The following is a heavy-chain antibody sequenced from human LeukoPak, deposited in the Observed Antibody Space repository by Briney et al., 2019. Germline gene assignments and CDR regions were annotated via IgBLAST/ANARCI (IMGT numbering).Heavy chain of an antibody. D-gene: IGHD2-2*01. CDR2: INPDNGGT. Sequence: ASVKVSCKASGHMFTDYYIHWVRQAPGQGLEWMGWINPDNGGTNYAQKFQGRVTMTRDTSIRTVYMDLSRLRSDDTAVFYCTREARVGNWFDPWGQGTQVTVSS. CDR1: GHMFTDYY. J-gene: IGHJ5*02. V-gene: IGHV1-2*02. CDR3: TREARVGNWFDP.